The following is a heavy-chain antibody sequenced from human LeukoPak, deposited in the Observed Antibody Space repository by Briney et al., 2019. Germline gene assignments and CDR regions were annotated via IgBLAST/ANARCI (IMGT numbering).Heavy chain of an antibody. CDR3: ARCASEVVTPFDY. CDR1: GGTFSSYA. Sequence: ASVKVSCKASGGTFSSYAISWVRQAPGQGLEWMGGIIPIFGTANYAQKFQGRVTITADESTSTAYMELSSLRSEDTAVYYCARCASEVVTPFDYWGQGTLVTVSS. CDR2: IIPIFGTA. D-gene: IGHD4-23*01. J-gene: IGHJ4*02. V-gene: IGHV1-69*01.